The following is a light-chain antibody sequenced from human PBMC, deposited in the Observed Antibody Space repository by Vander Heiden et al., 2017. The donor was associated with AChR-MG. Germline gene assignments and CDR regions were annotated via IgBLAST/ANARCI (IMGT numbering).Light chain of an antibody. CDR2: DVS. V-gene: IGLV2-14*01. CDR3: SSYTSSSTPE. CDR1: RSDVSGYNY. J-gene: IGLJ2*01. Sequence: QSALTQPASVSGSHGQSITISCTGTRSDVSGYNYVSWYQQRPSKAPKLMIYDVSNRPSGVSNRFSGSKSGNTASLTISGLQAEDEADYYCSSYTSSSTPEFGGGTKLTVL.